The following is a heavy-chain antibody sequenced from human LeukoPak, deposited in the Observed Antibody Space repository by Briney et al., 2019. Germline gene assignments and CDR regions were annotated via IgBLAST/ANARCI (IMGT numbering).Heavy chain of an antibody. CDR1: GGSFSGYY. CDR2: IKHSGST. CDR3: ARAPLITKKYCSGGSCYGIDY. Sequence: SETLSLTCAVYGGSFSGYYWSWIRQPPGKGLEWIGEIKHSGSTNYNPCLKSRVTISVDTSKNQFSLKLSSVTAADTAVYYCARAPLITKKYCSGGSCYGIDYWGQGALVTVSS. V-gene: IGHV4-34*01. D-gene: IGHD2-15*01. J-gene: IGHJ4*02.